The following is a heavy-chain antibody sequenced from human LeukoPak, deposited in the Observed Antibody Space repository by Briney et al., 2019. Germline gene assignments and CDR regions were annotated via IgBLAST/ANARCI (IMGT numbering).Heavy chain of an antibody. D-gene: IGHD3-10*01. V-gene: IGHV4-39*01. J-gene: IGHJ3*02. CDR3: ARGSSAFDI. CDR1: GGSISSSSYY. CDR2: IYYSGST. Sequence: SETLSLTCTVSGGSISSSSYYWGWIRQPPGKGLEWIGSIYYSGSTYYNPSLKSRVTISVDTSKNQFSLKLSSVTAADTAVYYCARGSSAFDIWGQGTMVTVSP.